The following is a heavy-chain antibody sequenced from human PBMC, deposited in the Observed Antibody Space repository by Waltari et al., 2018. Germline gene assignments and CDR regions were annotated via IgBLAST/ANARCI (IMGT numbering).Heavy chain of an antibody. CDR1: GGSISSYY. V-gene: IGHV4-59*01. D-gene: IGHD3-10*01. CDR2: IYYRGSN. CDR3: ARDRNYYGSGSYDY. J-gene: IGHJ4*02. Sequence: QVQLQESGPGLVKPSETLSLTCTVSGGSISSYYWSWIRQPPGKGLEWIGYIYYRGSNNYNPSLKSRVTISVDTSKNQFSLKLSFVTAADTAVYYCARDRNYYGSGSYDYWCQGTLVTVSS.